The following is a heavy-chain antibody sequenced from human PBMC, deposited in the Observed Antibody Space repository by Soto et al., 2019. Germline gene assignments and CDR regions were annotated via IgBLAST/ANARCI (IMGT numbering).Heavy chain of an antibody. Sequence: ASVKVSCKASGFAFITYYMHWVRQAPGQGLEWVGTINPSGGDTSYAQKFQGRVTMTRDTSTNTLYMEISSLRSEDTAIYYCARGSYCSSTSCRNYYYYYGMDVWDQGTTVTVSS. CDR3: ARGSYCSSTSCRNYYYYYGMDV. J-gene: IGHJ6*02. CDR1: GFAFITYY. V-gene: IGHV1-46*01. D-gene: IGHD2-2*01. CDR2: INPSGGDT.